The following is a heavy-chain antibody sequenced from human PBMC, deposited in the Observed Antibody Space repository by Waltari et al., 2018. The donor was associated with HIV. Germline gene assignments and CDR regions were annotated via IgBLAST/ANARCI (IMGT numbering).Heavy chain of an antibody. D-gene: IGHD1-26*01. CDR1: GDSLINYY. V-gene: IGHV4-59*08. Sequence: QVHPQESGPGLVKPSEALSLTGSAAGDSLINYYWSWVRQSPEKGLEWIGYSFYGGDTNYNPSLKSRATISIDPSASQLSLKINSVTAADSGVYYCARPIRGSGVGAFHVWGQGTTVIVSS. J-gene: IGHJ6*02. CDR3: ARPIRGSGVGAFHV. CDR2: SFYGGDT.